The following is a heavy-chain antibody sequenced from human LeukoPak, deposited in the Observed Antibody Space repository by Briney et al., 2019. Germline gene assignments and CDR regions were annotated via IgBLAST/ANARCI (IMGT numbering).Heavy chain of an antibody. D-gene: IGHD3-22*01. V-gene: IGHV3-64D*06. Sequence: GGSLRLSCSASGVTFKKYAMHWVRQAPGKGLEYVSAINSNGGRTYYADSVKGRFTITRDNSKNTLFLQMSSLRVEDTAVYYCVKDLYYDNSGYYSGAFDYWGQGTLVTVSS. J-gene: IGHJ4*02. CDR1: GVTFKKYA. CDR3: VKDLYYDNSGYYSGAFDY. CDR2: INSNGGRT.